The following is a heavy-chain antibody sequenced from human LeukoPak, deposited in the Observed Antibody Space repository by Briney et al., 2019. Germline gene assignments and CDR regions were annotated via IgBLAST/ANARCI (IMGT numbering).Heavy chain of an antibody. Sequence: ASVKVSCKASGYDFSRYDINWVRQAPGQGLEWMGIINPSGGSTSYAQKFQGRVTMTRDMSTSTVYMELSSLRSEDTAVYYCARGDSSGYYFDYWGQGTLVTVSS. V-gene: IGHV1-46*01. CDR1: GYDFSRYD. CDR2: INPSGGST. D-gene: IGHD3-22*01. J-gene: IGHJ4*02. CDR3: ARGDSSGYYFDY.